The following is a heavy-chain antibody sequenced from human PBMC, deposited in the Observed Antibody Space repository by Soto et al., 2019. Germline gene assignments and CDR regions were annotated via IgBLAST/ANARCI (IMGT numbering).Heavy chain of an antibody. J-gene: IGHJ6*02. CDR1: GFTFGSYA. V-gene: IGHV3-30-3*01. CDR3: ARGGSGWGMDV. Sequence: QVQLVESGGGVVQPGRSLRLSCAASGFTFGSYAMHWVRQAPGKGLEWVAVISYDGSNKYYADSVKGRFTISRDNSKNTLYLQMNSLRAEDTAVYYCARGGSGWGMDVWGQGTTVTVSS. CDR2: ISYDGSNK. D-gene: IGHD6-19*01.